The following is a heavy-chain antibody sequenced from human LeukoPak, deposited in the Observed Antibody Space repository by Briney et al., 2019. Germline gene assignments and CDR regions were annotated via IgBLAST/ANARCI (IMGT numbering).Heavy chain of an antibody. J-gene: IGHJ5*02. D-gene: IGHD5-24*01. CDR1: GGSFSGYY. Sequence: SETLSLTCAVYGGSFSGYYWSWIRQPPGKGLEWIGEINHSGSTNYNPSLKSRVTISVDTSKNQFSLKLSSVTAADTAVYYCAREKREGYNYGWFDPWGQGTLVTVSS. V-gene: IGHV4-34*01. CDR3: AREKREGYNYGWFDP. CDR2: INHSGST.